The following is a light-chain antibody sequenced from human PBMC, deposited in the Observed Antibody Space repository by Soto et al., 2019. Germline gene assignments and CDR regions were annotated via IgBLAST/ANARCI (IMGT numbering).Light chain of an antibody. J-gene: IGKJ4*01. Sequence: DIVMTQSPDSLAVSLGERATINCRSSQTVLYSSNNRDYLAWYQQKPGQPPKLLIYWASARESGVPDRFSGSGSGTDFTLTISSLQAEDVAVYCCHQYYDSPLTLGGGTKVDIK. CDR3: HQYYDSPLT. CDR1: QTVLYSSNNRDY. CDR2: WAS. V-gene: IGKV4-1*01.